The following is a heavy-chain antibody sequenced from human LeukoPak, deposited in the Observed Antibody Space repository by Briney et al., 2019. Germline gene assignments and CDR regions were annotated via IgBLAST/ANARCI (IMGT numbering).Heavy chain of an antibody. CDR3: ARDPPEGSGSYYFYYYYYMDV. CDR1: GFTFSSYS. V-gene: IGHV3-21*01. Sequence: GGSLRLSCAASGFTFSSYSMSWVRQAPGKGLEWVSSISSSSSYIYYADSVKGRFTISRDNAKNSLYLQMNSLRAEDTAVYYCARDPPEGSGSYYFYYYYYMDVWGKGTTVTVSS. J-gene: IGHJ6*03. D-gene: IGHD3-10*01. CDR2: ISSSSSYI.